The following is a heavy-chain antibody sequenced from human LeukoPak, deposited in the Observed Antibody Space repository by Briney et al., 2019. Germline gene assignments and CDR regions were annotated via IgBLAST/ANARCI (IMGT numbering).Heavy chain of an antibody. CDR3: ARVGDHYYGSGSYYFDWFDP. CDR2: ISAYNGNT. Sequence: ASVKVSCKASGDTFTSYGISWVRQAPGQGLECIGWISAYNGNTNYAQKLQGRVTMTTDTSTSKAYMELRSLRSDDTAVYYCARVGDHYYGSGSYYFDWFDPWGQGTLVTVSS. CDR1: GDTFTSYG. V-gene: IGHV1-18*01. J-gene: IGHJ5*02. D-gene: IGHD3-10*01.